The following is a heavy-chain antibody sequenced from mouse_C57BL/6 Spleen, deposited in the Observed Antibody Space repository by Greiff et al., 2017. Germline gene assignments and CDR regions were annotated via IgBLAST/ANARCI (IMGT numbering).Heavy chain of an antibody. CDR3: AFYYGSSWGYFDY. CDR1: GYTFTSYW. J-gene: IGHJ2*01. V-gene: IGHV1-7*01. Sequence: QVQLKQSGAELAKPGASVKLSCKASGYTFTSYWMHWVKQRPGQGLEWIGYINPSSGYTKYNQKFKDKATLTADKSSSTAYMQLSSLTYEDSAVYYCAFYYGSSWGYFDYWGQGTTLTVSS. D-gene: IGHD1-1*01. CDR2: INPSSGYT.